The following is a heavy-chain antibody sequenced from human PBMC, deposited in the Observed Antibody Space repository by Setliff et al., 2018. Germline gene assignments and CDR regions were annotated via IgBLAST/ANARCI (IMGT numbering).Heavy chain of an antibody. CDR3: ARAPGRRSGYDPYYFDY. V-gene: IGHV4-34*01. CDR1: GESFSGYF. J-gene: IGHJ4*02. D-gene: IGHD5-12*01. CDR2: ISHSGNT. Sequence: SETLSLTCAVYGESFSGYFWSWIRQTPEKGLEWIGEISHSGNTNYNPSFKSRVTISVDTSKNQFSLKLSSVTAADTAVYYCARAPGRRSGYDPYYFDYWGQGTLVTVSS.